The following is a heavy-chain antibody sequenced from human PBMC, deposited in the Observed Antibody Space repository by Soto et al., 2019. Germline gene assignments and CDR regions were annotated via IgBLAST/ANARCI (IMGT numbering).Heavy chain of an antibody. D-gene: IGHD2-2*01. J-gene: IGHJ3*02. CDR3: AADLYCSSNTCPGAFDI. Sequence: EVQLLESGGDLAEPGGSLRLSCAASGFAFTHVWMTWVRQAPGRGLEWVGRIKRKIDGETTNYAAPVKGRFTISRDDSKNTLYLQMNSLKTAYSAVYYCAADLYCSSNTCPGAFDIWGQGTTV. CDR2: IKRKIDGETT. V-gene: IGHV3-15*01. CDR1: GFAFTHVW.